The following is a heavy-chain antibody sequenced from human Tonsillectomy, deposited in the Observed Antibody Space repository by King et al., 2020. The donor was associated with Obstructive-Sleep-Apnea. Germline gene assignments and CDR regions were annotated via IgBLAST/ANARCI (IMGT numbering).Heavy chain of an antibody. CDR1: GGSFSGYY. CDR2: SNHSGST. CDR3: ASRYCSSTSCFFDY. D-gene: IGHD2-2*01. Sequence: VQLQQWGAGLLKPSETLSLTCAVYGGSFSGYYWSWIRQPPGRGLEWIGESNHSGSTNYNPSLKSRVTISVDTSKNQFSLKLSSVTAADTAVYYCASRYCSSTSCFFDYWGQGTLVTVSS. J-gene: IGHJ4*02. V-gene: IGHV4-34*01.